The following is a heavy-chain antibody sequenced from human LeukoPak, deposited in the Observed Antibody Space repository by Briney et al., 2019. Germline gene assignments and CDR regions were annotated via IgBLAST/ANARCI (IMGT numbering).Heavy chain of an antibody. Sequence: SETLSLTCTVSGGSISSDNYQWSWIRQPPGKGLEWIGYINYSGSTYYNPSLKSRVTISVDTSKNQFSLKLSSVTAADTAMYYCARYGSGSTWFDLWGQGTLVTVSS. V-gene: IGHV4-30-4*01. CDR3: ARYGSGSTWFDL. CDR1: GGSISSDNYQ. D-gene: IGHD3-10*01. J-gene: IGHJ5*02. CDR2: INYSGST.